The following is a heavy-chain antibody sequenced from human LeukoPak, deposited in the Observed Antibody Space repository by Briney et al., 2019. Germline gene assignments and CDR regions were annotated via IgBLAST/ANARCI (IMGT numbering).Heavy chain of an antibody. V-gene: IGHV3-53*01. CDR2: IYSGGST. CDR3: ASGSGSYRAPYYYMDV. CDR1: GFTVSSNY. Sequence: GGSLRLSCAASGFTVSSNYMSWVRQAPGKGLEWVSVIYSGGSTYYADSVKGRFTISRDNSKNTLYLQMNSLRAEDTAVYYCASGSGSYRAPYYYMDVWGTGTTVTVSS. J-gene: IGHJ6*03. D-gene: IGHD3-10*01.